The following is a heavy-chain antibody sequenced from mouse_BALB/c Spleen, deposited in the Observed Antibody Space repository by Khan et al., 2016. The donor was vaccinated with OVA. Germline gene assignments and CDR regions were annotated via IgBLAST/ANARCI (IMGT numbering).Heavy chain of an antibody. CDR2: INPSNGYT. Sequence: QIQLVQSGAELARPGASVKMSCKASGYTFTSYTIHWIKKRPGQGLEWIGYINPSNGYTYYNQKFKDKATLTTDKSSTTAYLQLSSLTSDYSAVYNCVRDGAYHRNDGWFAYWGQGTLVTVSA. J-gene: IGHJ3*01. CDR1: GYTFTSYT. CDR3: VRDGAYHRNDGWFAY. V-gene: IGHV1-4*01. D-gene: IGHD2-14*01.